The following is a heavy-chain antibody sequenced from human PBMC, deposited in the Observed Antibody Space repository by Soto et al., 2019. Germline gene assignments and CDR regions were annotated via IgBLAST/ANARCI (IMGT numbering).Heavy chain of an antibody. Sequence: SGPTLVNPTETLTLTCTVSGFSLSNARMGVSWIRQPPGKALEWLAHIFSNDEKSYSTSLKSRLTISKDTSKSQVVLTMTNMEPVETATYYCARNTIFGVVTPPGSYYYYGMDVWGQGTTVTVSS. CDR3: ARNTIFGVVTPPGSYYYYGMDV. CDR1: GFSLSNARMG. D-gene: IGHD3-3*01. CDR2: IFSNDEK. V-gene: IGHV2-26*01. J-gene: IGHJ6*02.